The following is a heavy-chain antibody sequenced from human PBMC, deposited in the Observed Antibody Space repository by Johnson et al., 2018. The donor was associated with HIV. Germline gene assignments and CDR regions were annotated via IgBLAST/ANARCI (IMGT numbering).Heavy chain of an antibody. Sequence: QVQLVESGGGVVQPGRSLRLSCAASGFTFSSYAMHWVRQAPGKGLEWVAVISYDGTYEFYADSVKGRFTISRDNSKNSLYLQMNSLRAEDTAVYYCARYRGAGSSGAFDIWCQGTMVTVSS. CDR3: ARYRGAGSSGAFDI. CDR1: GFTFSSYA. CDR2: ISYDGTYE. D-gene: IGHD6-6*01. V-gene: IGHV3-30*04. J-gene: IGHJ3*02.